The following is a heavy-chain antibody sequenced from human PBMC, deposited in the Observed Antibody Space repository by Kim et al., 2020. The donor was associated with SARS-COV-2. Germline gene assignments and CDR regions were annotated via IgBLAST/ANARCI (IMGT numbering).Heavy chain of an antibody. Sequence: SETLSLTCAVYGGSFSGYYWSWIRQPPGKGLEWIGEINHSGSTNYNPSLKSRVTISVDTSKNQFSLKLSSVTAADTAVYYCARGTHWSGVGYWGQGTLVTVSS. J-gene: IGHJ4*02. CDR3: ARGTHWSGVGY. V-gene: IGHV4-34*01. CDR1: GGSFSGYY. CDR2: INHSGST. D-gene: IGHD3-3*01.